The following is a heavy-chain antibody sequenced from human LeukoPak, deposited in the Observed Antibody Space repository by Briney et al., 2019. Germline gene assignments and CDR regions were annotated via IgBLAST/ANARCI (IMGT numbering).Heavy chain of an antibody. CDR3: ARDPVSIAVAGNDWFDP. Sequence: ASVKVSCKASGDTFSRYAISWVRQAPGQGLEWMGGIIPIFGTANYAQKFQGRVTITADESTSTAYMELSSLRSEDTAVYYCARDPVSIAVAGNDWFDPWGQGTLVTVSS. CDR2: IIPIFGTA. V-gene: IGHV1-69*13. CDR1: GDTFSRYA. D-gene: IGHD6-19*01. J-gene: IGHJ5*02.